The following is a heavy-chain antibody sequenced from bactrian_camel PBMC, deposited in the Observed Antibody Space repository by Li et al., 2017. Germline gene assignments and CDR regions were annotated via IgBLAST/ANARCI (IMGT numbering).Heavy chain of an antibody. CDR3: AKDTQAGTWWSVNEYDY. D-gene: IGHD7*01. Sequence: HVQLVESGGGSVQAGGSLRLSCVASGFTFSTYWMYWVRQAPGKGLEWVSSISSEHEGAISYYRDSVKGRFIISRDNAKNTLYLQLDSLKTEDTAMYYCAKDTQAGTWWSVNEYDYWGQGTQVTVS. V-gene: IGHV3S1*01. J-gene: IGHJ4*01. CDR2: ISSEHEGAIS. CDR1: GFTFSTYW.